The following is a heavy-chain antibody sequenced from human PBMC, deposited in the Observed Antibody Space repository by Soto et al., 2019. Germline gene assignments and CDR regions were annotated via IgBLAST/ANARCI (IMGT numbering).Heavy chain of an antibody. D-gene: IGHD2-2*01. Sequence: GSLRLSCAASGFTFISYSMNWVRQAPGNGLEWVSYINSSISYIYYADSGKGRFTISRDNAKNSLYLQMNSLSAEDTDVYYCARVGGGYQLLHAFDIWGQGTMVTVSS. CDR2: INSSISYI. CDR3: ARVGGGYQLLHAFDI. J-gene: IGHJ3*02. V-gene: IGHV3-21*05. CDR1: GFTFISYS.